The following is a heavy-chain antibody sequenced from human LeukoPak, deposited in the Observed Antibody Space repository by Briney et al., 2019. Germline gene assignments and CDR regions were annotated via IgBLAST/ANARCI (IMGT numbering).Heavy chain of an antibody. J-gene: IGHJ4*02. CDR1: GHSITSRTYF. CDR2: IYYSGST. V-gene: IGHV4-31*03. D-gene: IGHD1-1*01. Sequence: SETQSLPCTVSGHSITSRTYFWTWIRQHPGKGLEWLGYIYYSGSTYYNPSLKSRVTISIDTSKNQFSLKLTSVTAADTAVYYCARGDPRYGRTGNFDYWGQGILVTVAS. CDR3: ARGDPRYGRTGNFDY.